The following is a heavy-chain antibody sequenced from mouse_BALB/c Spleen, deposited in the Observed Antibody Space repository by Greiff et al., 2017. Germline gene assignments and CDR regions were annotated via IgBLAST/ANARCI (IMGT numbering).Heavy chain of an antibody. Sequence: EVQLVESGGGLVQPGGSMKLSCVASGFTFSSYWMSWVRQSPEKGLEWVAEIRLKSDNYATHYAESVKGKFTISRDDSKSRLYLQMNSLRAEDTGIYYCTVYYGNYAYAMDYWGQGTSVTVSS. CDR2: IRLKSDNYAT. V-gene: IGHV6-3*01. CDR1: GFTFSSYW. D-gene: IGHD2-1*01. CDR3: TVYYGNYAYAMDY. J-gene: IGHJ4*01.